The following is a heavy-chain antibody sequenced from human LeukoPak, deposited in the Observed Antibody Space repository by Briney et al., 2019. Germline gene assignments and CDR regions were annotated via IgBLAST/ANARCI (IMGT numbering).Heavy chain of an antibody. CDR1: GFTFSSYG. V-gene: IGHV3-30*18. Sequence: GRSLRLSCAASGFTFSSYGMHWVRQAPGKGLEWVAVISYDGSNKYYADSVKGRFTISRDNAKNTLYLQMNSLRAEDTAVYYCAKDRSVTTAGVVDYWGQGTLVTVSS. D-gene: IGHD4-17*01. J-gene: IGHJ4*02. CDR2: ISYDGSNK. CDR3: AKDRSVTTAGVVDY.